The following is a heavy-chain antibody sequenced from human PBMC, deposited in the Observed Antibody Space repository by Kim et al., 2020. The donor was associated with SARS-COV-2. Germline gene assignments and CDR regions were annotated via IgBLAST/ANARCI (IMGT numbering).Heavy chain of an antibody. CDR3: ASTVVPAAPRYFDL. J-gene: IGHJ2*01. V-gene: IGHV1-69*02. Sequence: AQKFQGRVTITEDKSTGTAYMGLSSLRSEDTAVYYCASTVVPAAPRYFDLWGRGTLVTVSS. D-gene: IGHD2-2*01.